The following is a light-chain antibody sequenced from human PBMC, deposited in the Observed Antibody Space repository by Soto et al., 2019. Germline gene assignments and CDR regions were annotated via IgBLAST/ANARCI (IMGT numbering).Light chain of an antibody. J-gene: IGKJ1*01. Sequence: VVLTQSPGTLSLSPGERATLPCRASQSVSSNYLAWYQHKPGQAPRLLIYGASRRASGIPDRFSGSGSGTDFTLTISRLEPEDSAVYYCQQYGSSPTFGQGTKVEIK. V-gene: IGKV3-20*01. CDR3: QQYGSSPT. CDR1: QSVSSNY. CDR2: GAS.